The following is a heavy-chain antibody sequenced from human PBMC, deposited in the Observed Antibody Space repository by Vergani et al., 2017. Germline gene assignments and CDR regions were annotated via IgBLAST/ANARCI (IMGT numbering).Heavy chain of an antibody. V-gene: IGHV4-34*01. CDR1: GGSISGYY. D-gene: IGHD6-13*01. J-gene: IGHJ6*02. CDR2: INHSGST. Sequence: QVQLQQWGAGLLKPSETLSLTCAVYGGSISGYYWSWIRQPPGKGLEWIGEINHSGSTNYNPSLKSRVTISVDTSKNQFSLKLSSVTAADTAVYYCARGSLKLEQGAAAGDDYYYYYGMDVWGQGTTVTVSS. CDR3: ARGSLKLEQGAAAGDDYYYYYGMDV.